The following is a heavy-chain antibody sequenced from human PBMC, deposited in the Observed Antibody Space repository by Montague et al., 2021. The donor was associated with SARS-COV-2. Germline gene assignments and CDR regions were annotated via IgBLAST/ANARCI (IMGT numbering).Heavy chain of an antibody. D-gene: IGHD6-6*01. CDR3: ARLRRPNWFDP. CDR1: GGSINSNVYY. Sequence: SETLSLTCTVSGGSINSNVYYWAWIRQAPRKGLEWIGSVYYSGGTYYTPSLKNRVSISADTSNNQFSLKLSSVTAADTAVYYYARLRRPNWFDPWGQGTLVIVSS. CDR2: VYYSGGT. V-gene: IGHV4-39*01. J-gene: IGHJ5*02.